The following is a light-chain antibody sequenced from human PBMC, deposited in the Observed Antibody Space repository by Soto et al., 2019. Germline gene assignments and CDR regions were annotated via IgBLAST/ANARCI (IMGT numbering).Light chain of an antibody. J-gene: IGKJ4*01. V-gene: IGKV3-20*01. CDR1: QSVSSN. CDR3: QQYGSTPLT. Sequence: EIVMTQSPATLSVSPGERATLSCRASQSVSSNLAWYQQKPGQAPRLLIYGASTRATGIPDRFSGSGSGTDFTLTISRLEPEVFAVYYCQQYGSTPLTLGGGTKVNIK. CDR2: GAS.